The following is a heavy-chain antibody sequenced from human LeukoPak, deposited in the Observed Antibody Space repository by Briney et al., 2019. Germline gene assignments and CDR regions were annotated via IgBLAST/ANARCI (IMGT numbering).Heavy chain of an antibody. CDR2: ISWNSRII. J-gene: IGHJ4*02. CDR1: GFIFDDYA. Sequence: PGGSLRLSCVASGFIFDDYAMYWVRQAPGKGLEWVSGISWNSRIIDYADSVEGRFTISRDNAKTSLFLQMNSLTTDDTAFYYCARLTGAASGTYYFDFWGQGTLVTVSS. CDR3: ARLTGAASGTYYFDF. V-gene: IGHV3-9*01. D-gene: IGHD1-26*01.